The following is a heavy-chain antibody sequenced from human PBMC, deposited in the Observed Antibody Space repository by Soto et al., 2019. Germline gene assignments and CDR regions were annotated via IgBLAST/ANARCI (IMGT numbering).Heavy chain of an antibody. CDR2: ISYDGSNK. CDR1: GFSGFKFSTYW. V-gene: IGHV3-30*03. J-gene: IGHJ6*02. CDR3: AAQVILTGYSDPYGMDV. Sequence: GGSLRLTCAASGFSGFKFSTYWMNWVRHAPGKGLEWVAVISYDGSNKYYADSVKGRFTISRDNSKNTLYLQMNSLRAEDTAVYYCAAQVILTGYSDPYGMDVWGQGTTVTVSS. D-gene: IGHD3-9*01.